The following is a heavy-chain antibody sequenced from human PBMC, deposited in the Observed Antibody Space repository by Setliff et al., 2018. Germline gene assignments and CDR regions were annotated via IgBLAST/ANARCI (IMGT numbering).Heavy chain of an antibody. CDR2: INQDGSTK. J-gene: IGHJ3*02. Sequence: GGSLRLSCAASGFTFSSHWMTWVRQAPGKGLEWVANINQDGSTKYSVDSVKRRFTVSRDNAKNSVYLQMSSLRVEDTAVYYCAREASVNSFDICGQGTTVTVSS. CDR3: AREASVNSFDI. V-gene: IGHV3-7*01. CDR1: GFTFSSHW.